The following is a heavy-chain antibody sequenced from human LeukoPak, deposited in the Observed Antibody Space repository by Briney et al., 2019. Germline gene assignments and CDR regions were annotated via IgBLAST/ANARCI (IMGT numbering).Heavy chain of an antibody. J-gene: IGHJ4*02. V-gene: IGHV3-49*03. Sequence: GGSLRLSCTASGFTFGDYAMSRFRQAPGKGLEWVGFIRSKAYGGTTEYAASVKDRFTISRDDSRSIAYLQMNSLKIEDTTVYYCTKYIAAADPYCVDYWGQGTLVTVSS. CDR3: TKYIAAADPYCVDY. CDR2: IRSKAYGGTT. D-gene: IGHD6-13*01. CDR1: GFTFGDYA.